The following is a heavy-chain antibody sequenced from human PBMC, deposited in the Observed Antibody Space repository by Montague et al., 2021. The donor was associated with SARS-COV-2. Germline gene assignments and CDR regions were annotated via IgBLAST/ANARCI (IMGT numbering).Heavy chain of an antibody. J-gene: IGHJ2*01. Sequence: SETLSLTCAVTSGSLRNYYWSWIRQPPGKGLEWIGEIRLPGGSNXXPSLKGRVTISLDTSNNQVSLSLNSVTAADTAVYYCARAGSQWFFEFWGRGTLVTVSS. CDR3: ARAGSQWFFEF. CDR2: IRLPGGS. V-gene: IGHV4-34*01. D-gene: IGHD1-1*01. CDR1: SGSLRNYY.